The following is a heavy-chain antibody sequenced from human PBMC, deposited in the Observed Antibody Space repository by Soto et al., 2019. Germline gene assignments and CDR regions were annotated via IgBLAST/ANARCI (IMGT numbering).Heavy chain of an antibody. D-gene: IGHD5-12*01. J-gene: IGHJ4*02. CDR1: GDTFSSYT. V-gene: IGHV1-46*03. CDR2: INPNGGKT. CDR3: ARREYSGYLADY. Sequence: ASVKVSCKASGDTFSSYTIRWVRQAPGQGLEWMGIINPNGGKTKYAQKFQGRVAMTRDTSTSTVYMELSSLRSEDTAVYYCARREYSGYLADYWGQGTQVTVSS.